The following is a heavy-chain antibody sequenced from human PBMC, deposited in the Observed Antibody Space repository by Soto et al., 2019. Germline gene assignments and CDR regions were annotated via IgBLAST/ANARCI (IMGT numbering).Heavy chain of an antibody. CDR1: GGSISSGGYY. CDR3: ARGYDILTGPLDY. J-gene: IGHJ4*02. CDR2: IYYSGST. V-gene: IGHV4-39*01. Sequence: PSETLSLTCTVSGGSISSGGYYWSWIRQHPGKGLEWIGYIYYSGSTYYNPSLKSRVTISVDTSKSQFSLNLNSVTAADTAVYYCARGYDILTGPLDYWGPGTLVTV. D-gene: IGHD3-9*01.